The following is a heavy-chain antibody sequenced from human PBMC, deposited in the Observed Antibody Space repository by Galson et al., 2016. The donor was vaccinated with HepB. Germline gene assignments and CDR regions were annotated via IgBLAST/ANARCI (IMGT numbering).Heavy chain of an antibody. CDR3: VRRNDFDYWSGFRDAYGMDV. CDR2: ITARGGSK. V-gene: IGHV3-21*06. CDR1: GFIFSSYS. J-gene: IGHJ6*02. Sequence: SLRLSCAASGFIFSSYSMNWVRQAPGKGLEWLASITARGGSKHYANSVKGRFTISRDNSNNSLYLQMDSLGAEDTAVYYCVRRNDFDYWSGFRDAYGMDVWGQGTTVIVSS. D-gene: IGHD3-3*01.